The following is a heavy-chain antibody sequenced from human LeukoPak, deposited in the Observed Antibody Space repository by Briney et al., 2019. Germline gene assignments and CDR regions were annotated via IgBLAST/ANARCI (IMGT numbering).Heavy chain of an antibody. D-gene: IGHD6-19*01. CDR1: GFTFSSYE. CDR2: ISSSGSTI. CDR3: ARVGSSGWLNWFDP. Sequence: GGSLRLSCAASGFTFSSYEMNWVRQAPGKGLEWVSYISSSGSTIYYADSVKGRFTISRDNAKNSLYLQMNSLRAEDTAVYYCARVGSSGWLNWFDPWGQGTLVTVSS. V-gene: IGHV3-48*03. J-gene: IGHJ5*02.